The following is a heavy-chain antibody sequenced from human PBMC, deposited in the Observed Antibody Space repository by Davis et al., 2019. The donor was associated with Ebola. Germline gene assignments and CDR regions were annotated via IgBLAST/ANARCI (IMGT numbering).Heavy chain of an antibody. CDR3: ARDPAAYIVVVVGATPHFDD. Sequence: PGGSLRLSCAASGFNFNTYAMHWVRQPPGKGLEWVAVISYDGKNKFYAASVKGRFTISRDAAQRTLHLQMNSLRAEDTAVYYCARDPAAYIVVVVGATPHFDDWGQGALVTVSS. V-gene: IGHV3-30*04. CDR2: ISYDGKNK. D-gene: IGHD2-15*01. CDR1: GFNFNTYA. J-gene: IGHJ4*02.